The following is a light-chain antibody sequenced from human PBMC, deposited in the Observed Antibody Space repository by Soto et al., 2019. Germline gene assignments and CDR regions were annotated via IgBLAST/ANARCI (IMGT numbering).Light chain of an antibody. J-gene: IGLJ1*01. CDR2: DVS. CDR1: SSDVGGYNY. V-gene: IGLV2-11*01. CDR3: CSYAGSHAYV. Sequence: QSALTQPRSVSGSPGQSVTISCTGTSSDVGGYNYVSWYQQHPGKVPKLLIYDVSKRPSEVPDRFSGSKSGNTASLTISGLQGEYEADYYCCSYAGSHAYVFGTGTKLTVL.